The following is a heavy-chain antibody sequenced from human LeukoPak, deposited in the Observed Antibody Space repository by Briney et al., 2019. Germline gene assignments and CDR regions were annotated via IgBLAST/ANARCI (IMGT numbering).Heavy chain of an antibody. Sequence: ASVTVSCKASGYTFTSYGISWVRQAPGQGLEWMGWISAYNGNTNYAQKLQGRVTMTTDTSTSTAYMELRSLRSDDTAVYYCARDSIVVVAATPIQVWFDPWGQGTLVTVSS. CDR1: GYTFTSYG. D-gene: IGHD2-15*01. J-gene: IGHJ5*02. CDR2: ISAYNGNT. V-gene: IGHV1-18*01. CDR3: ARDSIVVVAATPIQVWFDP.